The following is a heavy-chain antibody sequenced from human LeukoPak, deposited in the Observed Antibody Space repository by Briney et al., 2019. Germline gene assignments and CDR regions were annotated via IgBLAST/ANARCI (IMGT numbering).Heavy chain of an antibody. CDR1: GYTYTHYD. D-gene: IGHD1-14*01. J-gene: IGHJ3*02. CDR3: ERFGSDAIDI. Sequence: GASVTVSCTPSGYTYTHYDMHSVRQAPGQRVEWMGWMNTDSGGTKCAQKFQGRLTMTRDTSISTAYMELTRLKTDDTAIECCERFGSDAIDIWGQGTMVTVSS. CDR2: MNTDSGGT. V-gene: IGHV1-2*02.